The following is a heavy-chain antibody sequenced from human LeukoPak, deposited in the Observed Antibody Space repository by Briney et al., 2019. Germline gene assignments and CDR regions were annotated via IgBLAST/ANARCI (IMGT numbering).Heavy chain of an antibody. V-gene: IGHV4-34*01. CDR1: GGSFSGYY. CDR3: ARGGYYESSGSNWFDP. Sequence: SETLSLTCAVYGGSFSGYYWSWIRQPPGRGLEWIGEINHSGSTNYNPSLKSRVTISVDTSKNQFSLKLSSVTAADTAVYYCARGGYYESSGSNWFDPWGQGALVTVSS. J-gene: IGHJ5*02. CDR2: INHSGST. D-gene: IGHD3-22*01.